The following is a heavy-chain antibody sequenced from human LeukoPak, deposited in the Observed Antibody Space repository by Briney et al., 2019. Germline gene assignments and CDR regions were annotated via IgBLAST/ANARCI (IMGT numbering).Heavy chain of an antibody. J-gene: IGHJ4*02. CDR3: ARDLNWETY. CDR2: IKTDGSLI. D-gene: IGHD7-27*01. CDR1: GFTFSSYW. Sequence: GGSLRLSCVASGFTFSSYWMTWVRQAPGKGLEWVANIKTDGSLIYYVDSVKGRFTISRDNAKNSLYLQMNSLRVEDTAVYYCARDLNWETYWGQGTLVTVSS. V-gene: IGHV3-7*01.